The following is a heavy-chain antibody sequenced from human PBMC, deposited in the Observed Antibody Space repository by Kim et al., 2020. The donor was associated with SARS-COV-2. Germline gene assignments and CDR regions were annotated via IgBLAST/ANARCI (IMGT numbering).Heavy chain of an antibody. J-gene: IGHJ4*02. CDR3: ARLFKGQQLVLNY. Sequence: YSPSFQGQVTISADKSISTAYLQWSSLKASDTAMYYCARLFKGQQLVLNYWGQGTLVTVSS. V-gene: IGHV5-51*01. D-gene: IGHD6-13*01.